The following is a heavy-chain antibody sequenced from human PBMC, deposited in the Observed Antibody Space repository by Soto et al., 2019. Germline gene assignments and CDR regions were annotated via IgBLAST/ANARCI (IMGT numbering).Heavy chain of an antibody. J-gene: IGHJ4*02. V-gene: IGHV1-2*04. CDR1: GYAFITYY. CDR3: SRSRIVFGVPTPFDY. Sequence: GASVKVSCKASGYAFITYYIHWVRQAPGQGLEWMGWINPNSGGTNYAQKFQGWVTMTRDTSISTAYMEMSRLRSDDTAIYYCSRSRIVFGVPTPFDYWGQGALVTVSS. D-gene: IGHD3-3*01. CDR2: INPNSGGT.